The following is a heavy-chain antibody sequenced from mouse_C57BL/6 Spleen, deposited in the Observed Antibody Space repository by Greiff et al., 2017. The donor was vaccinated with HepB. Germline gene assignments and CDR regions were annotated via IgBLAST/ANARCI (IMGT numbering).Heavy chain of an antibody. CDR1: GYSITSGYY. Sequence: EVQLKESGPGLVKPSQSLSLTCSVTGYSITSGYYWNWIRQFPGNKLEWMGYISYDGSNNYNPSLKNRISITRDTSKNQFFLKLNSVTTEDTATYYCARDRNYGNYPFDYWGQGTTLTVSS. CDR3: ARDRNYGNYPFDY. CDR2: ISYDGSN. D-gene: IGHD2-1*01. V-gene: IGHV3-6*01. J-gene: IGHJ2*01.